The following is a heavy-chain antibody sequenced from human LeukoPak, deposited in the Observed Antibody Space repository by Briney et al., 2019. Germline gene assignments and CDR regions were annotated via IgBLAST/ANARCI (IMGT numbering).Heavy chain of an antibody. CDR2: IYYSGST. Sequence: SQTLSLTCTVSGGSISSGGYYWSWIRQHPGKGLEWIGYIYYSGSTYYNPSLKSRVTISVDTSKNQFSLKLSSVTAADTAVYYCAIVSYYASGSHYRFWYLGQGTLVTVSS. CDR1: GGSISSGGYY. CDR3: AIVSYYASGSHYRFWY. J-gene: IGHJ4*02. D-gene: IGHD3-10*01. V-gene: IGHV4-31*03.